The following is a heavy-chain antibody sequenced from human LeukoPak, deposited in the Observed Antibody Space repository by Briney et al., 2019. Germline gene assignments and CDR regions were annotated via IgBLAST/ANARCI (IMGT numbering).Heavy chain of an antibody. V-gene: IGHV3-33*01. J-gene: IGHJ6*03. CDR2: IWYDGSGK. CDR3: ARNTYYMDA. Sequence: GRSLRLSCAASGFTFSSYGMHWVRQAPGKGLEWVAVIWYDGSGKYYADSVKGRFTISRDNSKYTLDLQMNSLRAEDTAVYYCARNTYYMDAWGEGTTVTVSS. CDR1: GFTFSSYG.